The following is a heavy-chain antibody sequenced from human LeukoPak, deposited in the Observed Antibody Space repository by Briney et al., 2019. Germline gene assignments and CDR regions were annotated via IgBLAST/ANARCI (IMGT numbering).Heavy chain of an antibody. D-gene: IGHD5-24*01. CDR2: ISSSSSYI. J-gene: IGHJ4*02. CDR3: AKDDAWLQYND. CDR1: GFTFSSYS. Sequence: GGSLRLSCAASGFTFSSYSMNWVRQAPGKGLEWVSSISSSSSYIYYVDSVKGRFTVSRDNSKNTLYLQINSLRDEDTAVYYCAKDDAWLQYNDWGQGTLVTVSS. V-gene: IGHV3-21*04.